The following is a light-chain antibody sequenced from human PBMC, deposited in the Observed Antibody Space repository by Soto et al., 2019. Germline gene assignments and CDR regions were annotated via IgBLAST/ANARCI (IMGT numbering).Light chain of an antibody. CDR1: QGIRND. J-gene: IGKJ5*01. CDR2: AAS. V-gene: IGKV1-6*01. CDR3: QTVDKWPL. Sequence: AIQMTQSPSSLSASLGDRVTISGRASQGIRNDLGWYQQKPGKAPKLLIYAASSLQSGVPSRLSGSGSGTDFTLTIRSLQPEDFAVYFCQTVDKWPLFGQGTRLEIK.